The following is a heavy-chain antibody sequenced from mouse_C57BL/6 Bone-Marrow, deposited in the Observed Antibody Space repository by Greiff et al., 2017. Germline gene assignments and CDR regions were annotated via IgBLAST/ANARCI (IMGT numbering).Heavy chain of an antibody. CDR3: AKLFAY. J-gene: IGHJ3*01. V-gene: IGHV5-4*01. Sequence: EVQGVESGGGLVKPGGSLKLSCAASGFTFSSYAMSWVRQTPEKRLEWVATISAGGSYTYYPDNVQGRFTISRDNAKNNLYLQMSHLKSEDTAMYYCAKLFAYWGQGTLVTVSA. CDR1: GFTFSSYA. CDR2: ISAGGSYT.